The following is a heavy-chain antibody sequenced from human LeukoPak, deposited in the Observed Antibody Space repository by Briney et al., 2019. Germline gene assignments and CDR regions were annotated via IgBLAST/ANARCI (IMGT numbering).Heavy chain of an antibody. J-gene: IGHJ4*02. D-gene: IGHD2-21*02. CDR3: ARQTLAYCGGDCYSGSDY. CDR2: IYPRDSDT. CDR1: GYSFTSYW. V-gene: IGHV5-51*01. Sequence: GESLKISCKGSGYSFTSYWIDWVRQMPGKGLEWMGIIYPRDSDTRYSPSFQGQVTISADKSISTAYLQWSSLKASDTAMYYCARQTLAYCGGDCYSGSDYWGQGTLVTVSS.